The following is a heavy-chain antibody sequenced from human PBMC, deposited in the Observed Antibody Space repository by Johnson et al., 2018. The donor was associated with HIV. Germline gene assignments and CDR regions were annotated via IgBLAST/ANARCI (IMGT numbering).Heavy chain of an antibody. CDR3: ARDRVGATAFDI. D-gene: IGHD1-26*01. CDR1: GFTFSDYY. Sequence: QVQLVESGGGLVKPGGSLRLSCAVSGFTFSDYYMSWIRQAPGKGLEGISYISGGGRAIYYADSVKGRFTISRDNAKNSLYLQMNSLRAEDTAVYYCARDRVGATAFDIWGQGTLVTVSS. J-gene: IGHJ3*02. CDR2: ISGGGRAI. V-gene: IGHV3-11*04.